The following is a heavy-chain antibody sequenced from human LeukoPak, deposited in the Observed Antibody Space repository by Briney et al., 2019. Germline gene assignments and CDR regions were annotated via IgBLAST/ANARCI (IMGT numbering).Heavy chain of an antibody. CDR1: GGSFSGYY. J-gene: IGHJ4*02. D-gene: IGHD3-10*01. Sequence: SETLSLTCTVSGGSFSGYYWSWIRQPPGKGLEWIGEINHSGSTNYNPSLKSRVTISVDTSKNQFSLKLSSVTAADTAVYYCARDLLWFGERLDWGQGTLVTVS. CDR3: ARDLLWFGERLD. CDR2: INHSGST. V-gene: IGHV4-34*01.